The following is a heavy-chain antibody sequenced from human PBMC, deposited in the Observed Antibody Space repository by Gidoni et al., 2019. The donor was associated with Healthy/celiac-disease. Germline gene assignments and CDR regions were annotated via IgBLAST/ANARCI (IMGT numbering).Heavy chain of an antibody. CDR1: GGSISSYY. V-gene: IGHV4-59*01. J-gene: IGHJ4*02. Sequence: QVQLQESGPGLVKPSETLSLTCTVSGGSISSYYWSWIRQPPGKGLEWIGYIYYSGSTNYNPSLKSRVTISVDTSKNQFSLKLSSVTAADTAVYYCARSRYSGSYEDWGQGTLVTVSS. CDR3: ARSRYSGSYED. CDR2: IYYSGST. D-gene: IGHD1-26*01.